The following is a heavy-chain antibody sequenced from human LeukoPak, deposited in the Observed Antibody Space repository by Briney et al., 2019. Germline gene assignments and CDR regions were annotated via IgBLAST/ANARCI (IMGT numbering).Heavy chain of an antibody. J-gene: IGHJ4*02. CDR1: GGSISSTSYY. CDR2: INYSGST. V-gene: IGHV4-39*01. Sequence: PSETLSLTCTVSGGSISSTSYYWGWIRQPPGKGLEWIGSINYSGSTYYNPSLKSRVTISGDTSKTQFSLKLNSVTAADTAVYYCARHARAYSSDSSAYCDYWGQGTLVSVSS. CDR3: ARHARAYSSDSSAYCDY. D-gene: IGHD3-22*01.